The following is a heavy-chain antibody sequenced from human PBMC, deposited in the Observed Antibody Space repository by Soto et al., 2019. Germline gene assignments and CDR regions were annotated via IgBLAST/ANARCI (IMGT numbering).Heavy chain of an antibody. J-gene: IGHJ5*02. CDR2: ISAYNGNT. V-gene: IGHV1-18*01. CDR1: GYTFTSYG. Sequence: QVQLVQSGAEVKKPGASVKVSCKASGYTFTSYGISWVRQAPGQGLEWMGWISAYNGNTNYAQKLQGRVTMTTDTSTSTAYXELXSXRSXXXAMXYCAXXXXXXVGFDPWGQGTLVTVSS. CDR3: AXXXXXXVGFDP.